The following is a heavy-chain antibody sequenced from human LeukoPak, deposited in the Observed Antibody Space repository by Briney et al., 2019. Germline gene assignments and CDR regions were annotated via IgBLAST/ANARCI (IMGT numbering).Heavy chain of an antibody. J-gene: IGHJ4*02. CDR3: ARDLRPSATFPNFDY. V-gene: IGHV4-61*01. CDR2: IYYSGST. CDR1: GGSVSSGSYY. D-gene: IGHD2-15*01. Sequence: PSETLSLTCTVSGGSVSSGSYYWSWIRQPPGKGLERIGYIYYSGSTNYNPSLKSRVTISVDTSKNQFSLKLSSVTAADTAVYYCARDLRPSATFPNFDYWGQGTLVTVSS.